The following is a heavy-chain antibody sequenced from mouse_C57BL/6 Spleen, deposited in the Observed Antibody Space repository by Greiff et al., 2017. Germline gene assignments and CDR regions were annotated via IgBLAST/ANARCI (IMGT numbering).Heavy chain of an antibody. CDR1: GFTFSDYG. CDR2: ISSGSSTI. D-gene: IGHD2-4*01. CDR3: ARTYYDYDDEDGWYFDV. J-gene: IGHJ1*03. Sequence: ESGGGLVKPGGSLKLSCAASGFTFSDYGMHWVRQAPEKGLEWVAYISSGSSTIYYADTVKGRFTISRDNAKNTLFLQMTSLRSEDTAMYYCARTYYDYDDEDGWYFDVWGTGTTVTVSS. V-gene: IGHV5-17*01.